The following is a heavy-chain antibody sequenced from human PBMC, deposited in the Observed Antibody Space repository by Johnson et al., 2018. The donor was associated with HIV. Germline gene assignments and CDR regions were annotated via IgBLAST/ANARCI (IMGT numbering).Heavy chain of an antibody. D-gene: IGHD1-26*01. J-gene: IGHJ3*02. V-gene: IGHV3-30*04. CDR1: GFTFSSYA. CDR3: APRGRVGGSYGDAFDI. CDR2: ISYDGSNK. Sequence: QVQLVESGGGVVQPGRSLRLSCAASGFTFSSYAMHWVRQAPGKGLEWVAVISYDGSNKYYADSVKGRFTISRDNSKNTLYLHMNSLRAEDTAVYYCAPRGRVGGSYGDAFDIWGQGTMVTVSS.